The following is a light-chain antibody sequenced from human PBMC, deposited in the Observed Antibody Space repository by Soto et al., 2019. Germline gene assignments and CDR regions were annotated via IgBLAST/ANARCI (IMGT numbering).Light chain of an antibody. Sequence: QSVLTQPTSASGTPGQRVTISCSGSSSNIGSNTVNWYQQLPGTDPKLLIYSNNQRPSGVPDRFSGSKSGTSASLAISGLQSEDEADYYCAAWDDSLNGPVFGGGTKLTVL. CDR3: AAWDDSLNGPV. CDR1: SSNIGSNT. V-gene: IGLV1-44*01. J-gene: IGLJ2*01. CDR2: SNN.